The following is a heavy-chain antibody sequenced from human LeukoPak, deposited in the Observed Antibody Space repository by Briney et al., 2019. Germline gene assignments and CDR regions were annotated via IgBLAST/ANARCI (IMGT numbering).Heavy chain of an antibody. V-gene: IGHV3-30*03. D-gene: IGHD6-19*01. Sequence: GGSLRLSCAASGFTFSSYGMHWVRQAPGKGLEWVAVISYDGSNKYYADSVKGRFTISRDNSKNTLYLQMNSLRAEDTAVYYCARDPQWLVHYFDYWSQGTLVTVSS. CDR2: ISYDGSNK. CDR3: ARDPQWLVHYFDY. CDR1: GFTFSSYG. J-gene: IGHJ4*02.